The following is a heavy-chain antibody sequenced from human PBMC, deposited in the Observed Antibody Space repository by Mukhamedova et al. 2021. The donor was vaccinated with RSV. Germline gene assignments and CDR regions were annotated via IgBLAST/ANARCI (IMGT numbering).Heavy chain of an antibody. V-gene: IGHV3-15*01. CDR3: TTEDIGHYYDTSGNYRWFDP. Sequence: QSTWGGLEWVGRIKSKTDGETRDYAAPVKDRFIMPRDDSENMVYLQINSLKTEDTAVYYCTTEDIGHYYDTSGNYRWFDPWGQGTLVTV. CDR2: IKSKTDGETR. J-gene: IGHJ5*02. D-gene: IGHD3-22*01.